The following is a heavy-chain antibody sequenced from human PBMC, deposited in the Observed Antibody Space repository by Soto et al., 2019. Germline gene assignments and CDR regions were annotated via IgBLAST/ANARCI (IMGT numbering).Heavy chain of an antibody. D-gene: IGHD6-19*01. CDR2: IKSKTDGGTT. V-gene: IGHV3-15*01. CDR1: GFTFSNAW. CDR3: TTDPGGSSGWVYYYYGMDV. J-gene: IGHJ6*02. Sequence: LRLSCAASGFTFSNAWMSWVRQAPGKGLEWVGRIKSKTDGGTTDYAAPVKGRFTISRDDSKNTLYLQMNSLKTEDTAVYYCTTDPGGSSGWVYYYYGMDVWGQGTTVTVSS.